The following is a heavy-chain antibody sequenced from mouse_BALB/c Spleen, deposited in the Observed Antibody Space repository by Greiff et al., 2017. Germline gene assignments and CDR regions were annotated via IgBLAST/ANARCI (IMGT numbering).Heavy chain of an antibody. CDR1: GYSITSDYA. CDR2: ISYSGST. D-gene: IGHD2-2*01. J-gene: IGHJ1*01. CDR3: ARSGGGYYWYFDV. V-gene: IGHV3-2*02. Sequence: EVHLVESGPGLVKPSQSLSLTCTVTGYSITSDYAWNWIRQFPGNKLEWMGYISYSGSTSYNPSLKSRISITRDTSKNQFFLQLNSVTTEDTATYYCARSGGGYYWYFDVWGAGTTVTVSS.